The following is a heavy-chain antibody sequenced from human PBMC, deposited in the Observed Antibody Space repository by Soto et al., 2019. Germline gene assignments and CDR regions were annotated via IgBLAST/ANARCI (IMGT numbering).Heavy chain of an antibody. Sequence: GGSLRLSCAASGFTFSSYSMNWVRQAPGKGLEWVSYISSSSSTIYYADSVEGRFTISRDNAKNSLYLQMNSLRDEDTAVYYCARGLKNYDILTGYYALRLESNGFDPWGQGTLVTVSS. CDR2: ISSSSSTI. CDR3: ARGLKNYDILTGYYALRLESNGFDP. V-gene: IGHV3-48*02. J-gene: IGHJ5*02. CDR1: GFTFSSYS. D-gene: IGHD3-9*01.